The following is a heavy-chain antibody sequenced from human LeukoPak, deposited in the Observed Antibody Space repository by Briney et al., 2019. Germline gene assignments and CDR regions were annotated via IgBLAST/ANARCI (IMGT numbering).Heavy chain of an antibody. J-gene: IGHJ4*02. CDR3: ARQTRDGSGSRGYFFDF. V-gene: IGHV5-51*01. CDR2: IYPGDSDT. CDR1: GYIFTHNW. Sequence: GESLKISCQGSGYIFTHNWLGWVRQKPGKGLEWMGIIYPGDSDTRYSPSFEGQVTISVDKCSSTAYLQWSRLKASDTAIYYCARQTRDGSGSRGYFFDFWGQGTLVTVSS. D-gene: IGHD3-10*01.